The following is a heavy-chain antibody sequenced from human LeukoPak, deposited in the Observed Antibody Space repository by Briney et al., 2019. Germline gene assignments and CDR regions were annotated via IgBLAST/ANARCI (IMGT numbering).Heavy chain of an antibody. CDR3: VVNYDILTGYYPYSWFDP. J-gene: IGHJ5*02. D-gene: IGHD3-9*01. CDR1: GFTFSSYG. CDR2: ISYDGSNK. V-gene: IGHV3-30*03. Sequence: PGRSLRLSCAASGFTFSSYGMHWVRQAPGKGLEWVAVISYDGSNKYYADSVKGRFTISRDNSKNTLYLQMNSLRAEDTAVYYCVVNYDILTGYYPYSWFDPWGQGTLVTVSS.